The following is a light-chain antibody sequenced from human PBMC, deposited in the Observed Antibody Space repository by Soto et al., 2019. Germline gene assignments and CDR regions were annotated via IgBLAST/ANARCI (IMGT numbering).Light chain of an antibody. CDR3: QQYVSYSVT. J-gene: IGKJ5*01. Sequence: DIQMTQSPSTLSASVGDRVTITCRASQSIDSWLAWYQQKPGKAPKLLIFKASTLESGVPSRFSGSGSGTEFTLTISSLQPDDFATYYCQQYVSYSVTFGQGTRLEIK. CDR2: KAS. CDR1: QSIDSW. V-gene: IGKV1-5*03.